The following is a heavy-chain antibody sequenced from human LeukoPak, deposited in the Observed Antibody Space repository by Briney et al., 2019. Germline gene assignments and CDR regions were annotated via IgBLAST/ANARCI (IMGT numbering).Heavy chain of an antibody. D-gene: IGHD3-3*01. J-gene: IGHJ4*02. CDR3: ASVDDSSPILEWLAFDY. CDR1: GGTFSSYT. CDR2: INPILGIA. Sequence: SVKVSCKATGGTFSSYTISWVRQAPGQGLEWMGRINPILGIANYAQKFQGRVTITADKSTSTAYMELSSLRSEDTAVYYCASVDDSSPILEWLAFDYWGQGTLVTVSS. V-gene: IGHV1-69*02.